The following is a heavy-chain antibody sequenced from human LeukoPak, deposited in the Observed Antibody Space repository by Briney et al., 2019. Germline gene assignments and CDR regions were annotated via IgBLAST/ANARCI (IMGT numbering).Heavy chain of an antibody. J-gene: IGHJ4*02. D-gene: IGHD6-19*01. CDR3: TTDLYGGWYETY. V-gene: IGHV3-33*01. CDR1: GFIFSSYG. Sequence: GGSLRLSCAASGFIFSSYGMHWVRQAPGKGLEWVAVIWYDGSNKYYADSVKGRFTISRDDSKNTLYLQMNSLKTEDTAVYYCTTDLYGGWYETYWGQGTLVTVSS. CDR2: IWYDGSNK.